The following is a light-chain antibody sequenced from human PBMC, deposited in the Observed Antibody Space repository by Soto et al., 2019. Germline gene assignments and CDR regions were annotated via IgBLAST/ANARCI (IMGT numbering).Light chain of an antibody. J-gene: IGLJ1*01. CDR3: ATWDDSLNASV. V-gene: IGLV1-44*01. Sequence: QSVLTQPPSASGTPGQRVTIACSGSSSNIGSNTVNWYQHLPGTAPKLLIYSNNLRPSGVPDRFSGSKSGTSASLAISGLXXXXXXXYYCATWDDSLNASVFGTGTKVTVL. CDR2: SNN. CDR1: SSNIGSNT.